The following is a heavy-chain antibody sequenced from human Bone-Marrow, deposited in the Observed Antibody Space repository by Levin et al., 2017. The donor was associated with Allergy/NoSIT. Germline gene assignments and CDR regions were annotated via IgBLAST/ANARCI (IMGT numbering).Heavy chain of an antibody. CDR2: ISASTGET. CDR3: VRDADSPEFDY. Sequence: ASVKVSCKTSGYSFTNYGLSWVRQAPGQGLEWMGWISASTGETNYAQKLRGRVSMTTDTSTTTAYMELKSLTSDDPAVYYCVRDADSPEFDYWGQGTLVTVSS. CDR1: GYSFTNYG. V-gene: IGHV1-18*01. D-gene: IGHD3-22*01. J-gene: IGHJ4*02.